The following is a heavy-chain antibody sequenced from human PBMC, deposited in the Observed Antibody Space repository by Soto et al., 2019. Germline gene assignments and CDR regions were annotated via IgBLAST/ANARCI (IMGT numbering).Heavy chain of an antibody. CDR1: GGSISSGGYY. V-gene: IGHV4-31*03. CDR2: IYYSGST. D-gene: IGHD6-13*01. Sequence: SETLSLTCTVSGGSISSGGYYWSWIRQHPGKGLEWIGYIYYSGSTYYNPSLKSRVTISVDTSKNQFSLKLSSVTAADTAVYYCARGHLYSSSWYGHFDYWGQRTLVTVSS. CDR3: ARGHLYSSSWYGHFDY. J-gene: IGHJ4*02.